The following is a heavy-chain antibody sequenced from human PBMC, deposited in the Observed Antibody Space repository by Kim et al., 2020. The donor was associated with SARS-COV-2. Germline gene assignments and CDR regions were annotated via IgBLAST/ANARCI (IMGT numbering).Heavy chain of an antibody. V-gene: IGHV4-34*01. CDR1: GGSFSGYY. D-gene: IGHD2-15*01. CDR2: INHSGST. J-gene: IGHJ4*02. Sequence: SETLSLTCAVYGGSFSGYYWSWIRQPPGKGLEWIGEINHSGSTNYNPSLKSRVTISVDTSKNQFSLKLSSVTAADTAVYYCARGLSGARSSPVLNYWGQGTLVTVSS. CDR3: ARGLSGARSSPVLNY.